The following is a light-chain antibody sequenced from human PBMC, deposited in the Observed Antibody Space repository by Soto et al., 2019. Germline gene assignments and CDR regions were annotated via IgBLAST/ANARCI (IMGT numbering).Light chain of an antibody. CDR2: EVS. J-gene: IGLJ1*01. V-gene: IGLV2-14*01. Sequence: QSALTQPASVSGSAGQSSTISFTGTISDVGAYNFVSWYQQHPGKAPKLIIHEVSNRPSGVSNRFSGSKSGNTASLTLSGLQAEDGADYYCSSHVGSSTFYVCGSGTKLTVL. CDR3: SSHVGSSTFYV. CDR1: ISDVGAYNF.